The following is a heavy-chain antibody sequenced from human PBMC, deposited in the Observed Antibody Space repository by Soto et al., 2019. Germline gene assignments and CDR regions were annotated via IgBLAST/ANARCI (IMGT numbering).Heavy chain of an antibody. CDR2: IIPIFGTA. Sequence: GASVKVSCKASGGTFSSYAITWVRQAPGQGLEWMGGIIPIFGTANYAQKFQGRVTITADESTSTAYMEVRSLRSDDTAVYYCARDAAAGLNDYWGQGTLVTVSS. CDR3: ARDAAAGLNDY. CDR1: GGTFSSYA. J-gene: IGHJ4*02. D-gene: IGHD6-13*01. V-gene: IGHV1-69*13.